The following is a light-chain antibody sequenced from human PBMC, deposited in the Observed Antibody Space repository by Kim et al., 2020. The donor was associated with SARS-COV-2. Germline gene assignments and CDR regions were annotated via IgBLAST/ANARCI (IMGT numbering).Light chain of an antibody. CDR3: QAWDSSTVV. CDR2: QDN. CDR1: KLWDKY. J-gene: IGLJ3*02. Sequence: SVSPGQTASITCSGDKLWDKYACWYQQKPGPSPVLVIYQDNKRPSGIPERFSGSNSGNTATLTISGTQAMDEADYYCQAWDSSTVVFGGGTQLTVL. V-gene: IGLV3-1*01.